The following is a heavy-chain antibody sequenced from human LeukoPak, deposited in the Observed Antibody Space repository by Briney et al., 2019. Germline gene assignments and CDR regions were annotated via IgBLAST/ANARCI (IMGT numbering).Heavy chain of an antibody. J-gene: IGHJ4*02. CDR3: ARLSGWSTPFDY. V-gene: IGHV3-48*01. CDR2: IGSSSSTI. Sequence: GGSLRLSCAASGFTFSSYSMNWVRQAPGKGLEWVSYIGSSSSTIYYADSVKGRFTISRDNAKNSLYLQMNSLRAEDTAVYYCARLSGWSTPFDYWGQGTLVTVSS. D-gene: IGHD6-19*01. CDR1: GFTFSSYS.